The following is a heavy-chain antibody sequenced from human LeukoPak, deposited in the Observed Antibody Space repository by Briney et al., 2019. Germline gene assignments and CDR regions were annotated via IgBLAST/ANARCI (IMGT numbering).Heavy chain of an antibody. J-gene: IGHJ4*02. CDR2: FDPEDGET. D-gene: IGHD1-1*01. CDR1: GHNLTELS. CDR3: ATELTGTTARGDFDF. Sequence: ASVKVSCKVSGHNLTELSMHWVRQAPGKGLEWMGGFDPEDGETIYAQKFQGRVTMTEDTSTDTAYMELSSLRSADTAVYYCATELTGTTARGDFDFWGQGTLVTVSS. V-gene: IGHV1-24*01.